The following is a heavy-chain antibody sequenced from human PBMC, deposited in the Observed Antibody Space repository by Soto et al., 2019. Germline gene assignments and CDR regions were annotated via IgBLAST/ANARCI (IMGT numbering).Heavy chain of an antibody. V-gene: IGHV3-23*01. CDR3: AKRPWGSGWYYFDY. CDR1: GITFNSYA. CDR2: ISGSGGST. Sequence: PGGSLRLSCAASGITFNSYAMSWVRQAPGKGLEWVSGISGSGGSTYYADSAKGRFTISRDNSKNTLYLQVNSLRADDTAVYYCAKRPWGSGWYYFDYWGQGTLVTVSS. J-gene: IGHJ4*02. D-gene: IGHD6-19*01.